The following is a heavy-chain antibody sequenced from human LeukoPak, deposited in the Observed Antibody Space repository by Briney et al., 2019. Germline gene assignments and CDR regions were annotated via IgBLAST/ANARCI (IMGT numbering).Heavy chain of an antibody. CDR1: GGSISRYY. Sequence: SETLSLTCTVSGGSISRYYWSWIRQPPGKGLEWIGYIYYSGSTNYNPDLKSRVTISVDTSKNQFSLKLSSVTAADTAVYYCAREKRGYSGYITVDYWGQGTLVTVSS. CDR2: IYYSGST. J-gene: IGHJ4*02. D-gene: IGHD5-12*01. V-gene: IGHV4-59*01. CDR3: AREKRGYSGYITVDY.